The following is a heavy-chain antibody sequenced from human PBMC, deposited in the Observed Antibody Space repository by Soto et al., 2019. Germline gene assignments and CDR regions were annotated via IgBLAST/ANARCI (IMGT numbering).Heavy chain of an antibody. CDR2: ISGSGGST. V-gene: IGHV3-23*01. D-gene: IGHD2-2*01. CDR1: GFTFSNYA. CDR3: AKITLGYCSSTSCNGDV. J-gene: IGHJ6*04. Sequence: PGGSLRLSCAASGFTFSNYAMHWVRQAPGKGLEWVSAISGSGGSTYYADSVKGRFNISRDNSKNTVYLQMNSLRAEDTAVYYCAKITLGYCSSTSCNGDVWGKGTTVTVSS.